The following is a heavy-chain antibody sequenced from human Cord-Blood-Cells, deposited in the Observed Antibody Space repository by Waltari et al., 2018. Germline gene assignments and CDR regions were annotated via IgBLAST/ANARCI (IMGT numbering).Heavy chain of an antibody. D-gene: IGHD6-13*01. J-gene: IGHJ6*02. Sequence: EVQLVQSGAEVKKPGASLTISCKGSGYSFTSYWIGWVLQMPGKGLEWMGIIYPGDSDTRYSPSFQGQVTISADKSISTAYLQWSSLKASDTAMYYCARREAAAGTFRYYYYGMDVWGQGTTVTVSS. V-gene: IGHV5-51*03. CDR3: ARREAAAGTFRYYYYGMDV. CDR1: GYSFTSYW. CDR2: IYPGDSDT.